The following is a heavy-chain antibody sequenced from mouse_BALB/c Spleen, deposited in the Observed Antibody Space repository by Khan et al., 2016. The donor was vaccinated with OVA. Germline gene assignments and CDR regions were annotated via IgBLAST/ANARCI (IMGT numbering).Heavy chain of an antibody. CDR3: ARKDYYDYDPFPY. D-gene: IGHD2-4*01. V-gene: IGHV3-2*02. J-gene: IGHJ3*01. CDR2: INYSGNT. Sequence: EVQLVESGPGLVKPSQSLSLTCTVTGYSITSEYAWNWIRQFPGNKLEWMGYINYSGNTRFNPSLKSRTSITRDTSKNQFFLQLNSLTTEYTATYYCARKDYYDYDPFPYWGQGTLVTVSA. CDR1: GYSITSEYA.